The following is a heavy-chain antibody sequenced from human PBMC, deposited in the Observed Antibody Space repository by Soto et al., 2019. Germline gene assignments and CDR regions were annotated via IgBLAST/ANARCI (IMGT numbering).Heavy chain of an antibody. J-gene: IGHJ4*01. V-gene: IGHV3-23*01. CDR1: GFTFSTSV. D-gene: IGHD2-21*02. Sequence: GGSLRLSCAASGFTFSTSVMSWVRQAPGKGLEWVSSIYIGGGGTYYPDSVQGRFTVSTDNSKNTLYLQLTSLRAEDTAIYYCARRRVTASTLPYFDHWGHESRVTVAS. CDR2: IYIGGGGT. CDR3: ARRRVTASTLPYFDH.